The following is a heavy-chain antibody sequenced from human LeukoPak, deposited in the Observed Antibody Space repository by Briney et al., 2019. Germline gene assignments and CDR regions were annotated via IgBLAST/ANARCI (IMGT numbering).Heavy chain of an antibody. D-gene: IGHD2-2*01. V-gene: IGHV1-46*01. J-gene: IGHJ3*02. CDR2: INPSGGST. CDR1: GYTFTNYH. CDR3: ARDFCSSASCYAGSDGFDI. Sequence: ASVKVSCRASGYTFTNYHVHWVRQAPGQGLEWMGIINPSGGSTSYAQKFQGRVTMTRDTSTSTVYMELSSLRSDDTAVYYCARDFCSSASCYAGSDGFDIWGQGTMVTVSS.